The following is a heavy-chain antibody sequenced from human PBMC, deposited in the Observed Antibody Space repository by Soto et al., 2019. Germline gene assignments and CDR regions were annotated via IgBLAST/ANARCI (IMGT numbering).Heavy chain of an antibody. CDR2: IIPIFGTA. Sequence: QVQLVQSGAEVKKPGSSVKVSCKASGGTFSSYAISWVRQAPGQGLEWMGGIIPIFGTADYAQKFQGRVTITAXEXTXTXXMALSSLRSEDTAVYYCASPPIVATIVNYYYGMDVWGQGTTVTVSS. D-gene: IGHD5-12*01. J-gene: IGHJ6*02. V-gene: IGHV1-69*12. CDR3: ASPPIVATIVNYYYGMDV. CDR1: GGTFSSYA.